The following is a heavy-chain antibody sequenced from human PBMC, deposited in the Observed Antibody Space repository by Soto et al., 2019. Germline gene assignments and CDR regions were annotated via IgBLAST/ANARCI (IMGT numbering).Heavy chain of an antibody. CDR3: ARVRSDYVWGSYRYNFDY. Sequence: LTWTVSGGSISSGDYFWSWIRQPPGKGLEWIGYIYYSGSTYYNPSLKSRVTISVDTYKNQFSLKLSSVTAADTAVYYCARVRSDYVWGSYRYNFDYWGQGTLVTVSS. CDR1: GGSISSGDYF. V-gene: IGHV4-30-4*01. D-gene: IGHD3-16*02. CDR2: IYYSGST. J-gene: IGHJ4*02.